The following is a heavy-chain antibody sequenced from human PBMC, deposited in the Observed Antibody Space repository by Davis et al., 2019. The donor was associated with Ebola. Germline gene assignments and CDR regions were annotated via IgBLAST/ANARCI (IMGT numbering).Heavy chain of an antibody. CDR3: ARGPTWIGFDY. D-gene: IGHD3-3*01. CDR2: IYYSGTT. J-gene: IGHJ4*02. Sequence: SETLSLTCAVYGGSFSGYYWSWIRQPPGKGLEWIGTIYYSGTTNYNPSLKSRVTISVDTSKNQFSLKLSSVTAADTAGYYCARGPTWIGFDYWGQGTLVTVSS. V-gene: IGHV4-34*01. CDR1: GGSFSGYY.